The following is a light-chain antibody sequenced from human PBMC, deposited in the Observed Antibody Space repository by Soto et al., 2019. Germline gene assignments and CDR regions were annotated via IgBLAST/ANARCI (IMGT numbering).Light chain of an antibody. J-gene: IGKJ1*01. CDR3: QQSYDVVWT. Sequence: DIQMTQSPFSLSASVGDRVTITCRASQSITNYLNWYQQKPGKAPKLLIYAASSLQGGVPSRFSGSGSGTDFALTISSLQPEDFGTYYCQQSYDVVWTFGQGTKVDIK. CDR1: QSITNY. CDR2: AAS. V-gene: IGKV1-39*01.